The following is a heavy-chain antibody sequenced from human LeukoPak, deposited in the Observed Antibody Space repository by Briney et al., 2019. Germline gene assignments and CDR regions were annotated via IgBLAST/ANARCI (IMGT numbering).Heavy chain of an antibody. CDR1: GFTVSSNY. Sequence: GSPRLSCAASGFTVSSNYMSWVRQAPGKGLEWVSVIYSGGSTYYADSVKGRFTISRDNSKNTLYLQMNSLRAEDTAVYYCARDYYDSSGAGSLWGQGTLVTVSS. CDR2: IYSGGST. V-gene: IGHV3-66*02. CDR3: ARDYYDSSGAGSL. J-gene: IGHJ4*02. D-gene: IGHD3-22*01.